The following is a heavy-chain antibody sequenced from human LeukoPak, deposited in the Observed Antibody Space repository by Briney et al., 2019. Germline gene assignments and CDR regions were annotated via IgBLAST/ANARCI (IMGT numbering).Heavy chain of an antibody. CDR2: IYYSGST. V-gene: IGHV4-39*01. J-gene: IGHJ3*02. CDR1: GGSISSTNYG. Sequence: SETLSLTCTVSGGSISSTNYGWGWIRQPPGKGLEWIGIIYYSGSTYYNPSLKSRFTISVDTAKTQSYLQLSSVPAADTAVYYCIRGQKGAFDIWGQGKMVTVSS. CDR3: IRGQKGAFDI.